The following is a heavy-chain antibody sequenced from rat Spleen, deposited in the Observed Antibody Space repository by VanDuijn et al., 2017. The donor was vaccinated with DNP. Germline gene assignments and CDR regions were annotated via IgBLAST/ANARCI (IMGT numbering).Heavy chain of an antibody. Sequence: EVKLVESGGGLVQPGRSLKLSCAASGFNFNDYWMGWVRQAPGKGLEWIGEINKDSSTVNYSPSLKDKFTISRDNAQNTLYLQVSRLGSEDTAIYYCARPTYYYYDGSYYQYYYAMDAWGQGTSVTVSS. D-gene: IGHD1-12*02. V-gene: IGHV4-2*01. J-gene: IGHJ4*01. CDR2: INKDSSTV. CDR3: ARPTYYYYDGSYYQYYYAMDA. CDR1: GFNFNDYW.